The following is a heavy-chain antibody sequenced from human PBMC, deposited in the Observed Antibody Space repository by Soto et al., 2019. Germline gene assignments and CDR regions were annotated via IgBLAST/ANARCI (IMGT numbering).Heavy chain of an antibody. J-gene: IGHJ6*02. CDR1: GGTFSNYA. CDR2: IVPIFGTT. CDR3: ARVEAVAGLYNYHGLDV. D-gene: IGHD6-19*01. V-gene: IGHV1-69*12. Sequence: QVQLVQSGAEVKKPGSSVKVSCKVSGGTFSNYAIDWVRLAPGHGLEWMGGIVPIFGTTYYTQKFQGRATINADDSMTTAYVEMSSLRSEDTAIYYCARVEAVAGLYNYHGLDVWGQGTAVTVSS.